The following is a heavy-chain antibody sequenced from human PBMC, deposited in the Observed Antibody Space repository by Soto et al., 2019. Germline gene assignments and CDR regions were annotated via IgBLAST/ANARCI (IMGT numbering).Heavy chain of an antibody. CDR3: AREAAATEGMDG. CDR1: GFTFSSYA. Sequence: QVQLVESGGGVVQPGRSLRLSCAASGFTFSSYAMHWVRQAPGKGLEWVAVISYDGSNKYYADSVKGRFTISRDNSKNTLYLQMNSLRAEDTAVYYFAREAAATEGMDGWGKGTTVTVSS. D-gene: IGHD2-15*01. CDR2: ISYDGSNK. J-gene: IGHJ6*04. V-gene: IGHV3-30-3*01.